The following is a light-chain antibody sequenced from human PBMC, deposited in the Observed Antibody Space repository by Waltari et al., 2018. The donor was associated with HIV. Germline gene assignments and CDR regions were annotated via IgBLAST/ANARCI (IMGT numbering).Light chain of an antibody. CDR3: CTYAASNVI. CDR1: STDIGNFNF. CDR2: DVS. J-gene: IGLJ2*01. Sequence: SALTQPRSVYRSPGQSVTISCTLTSTDIGNFNFYSWYQTLPGKAPKLVIYDVSKRPSGVPDRFSGPKSGNTASLTISGLQAEDEADYYCCTYAASNVIFGGGTKLTVL. V-gene: IGLV2-11*01.